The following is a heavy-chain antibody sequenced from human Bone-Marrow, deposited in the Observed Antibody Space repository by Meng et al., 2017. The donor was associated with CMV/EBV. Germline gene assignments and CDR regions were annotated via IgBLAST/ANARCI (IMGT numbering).Heavy chain of an antibody. CDR3: AHRRDYYDSSGYFWRNYYFDY. V-gene: IGHV2-5*01. D-gene: IGHD3-22*01. Sequence: GVGLGWLRQPPGKALEWLALIYWNNDKRYSPSLKRRLTITKDTSKNQVVLRMTNMDPVDTGTYYCAHRRDYYDSSGYFWRNYYFDYWGQGTLVTVSS. CDR1: GVG. CDR2: IYWNNDK. J-gene: IGHJ4*02.